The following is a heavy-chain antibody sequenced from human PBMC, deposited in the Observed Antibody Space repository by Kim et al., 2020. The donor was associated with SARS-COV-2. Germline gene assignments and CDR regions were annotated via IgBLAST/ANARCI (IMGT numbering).Heavy chain of an antibody. D-gene: IGHD3-9*01. Sequence: SETLSLTCTVSGGSISSSSYYWGWIRQPPGKGLEWIGSIYYSGSTYYNPSLKSRVTISVDTSKNQFSLKLSSVTAADTAVYYCASLRYFDWPHFDYWGQGTLVTVSS. V-gene: IGHV4-39*01. J-gene: IGHJ4*02. CDR2: IYYSGST. CDR3: ASLRYFDWPHFDY. CDR1: GGSISSSSYY.